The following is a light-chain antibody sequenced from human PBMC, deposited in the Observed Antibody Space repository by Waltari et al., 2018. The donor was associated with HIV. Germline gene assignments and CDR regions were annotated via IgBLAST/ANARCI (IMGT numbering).Light chain of an antibody. J-gene: IGKJ2*01. CDR1: EGISNS. CDR3: QQYYSDPMYT. CDR2: AVS. Sequence: DIQMTQSPSSLSASVGERVTITCRASEGISNSFAWYQQQPGKAPKLLLYAVSTLESGVPSRFSGSGSGTDYTLTISSLHPEDFATYYCQQYYSDPMYTFGQGTKLEIK. V-gene: IGKV1-NL1*01.